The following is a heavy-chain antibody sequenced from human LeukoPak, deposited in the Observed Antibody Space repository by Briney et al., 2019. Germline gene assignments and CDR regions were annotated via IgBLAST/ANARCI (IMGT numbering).Heavy chain of an antibody. CDR3: ARLYQGKRPPDY. Sequence: SEALSLTCTVSGDSIFSTTYYWGWIRQPPGKGLEWIGSIFHSGSTYYNPSLKSRVTISVGTSKNQLSLRLRSVTAADTAVYYCARLYQGKRPPDYWGQGTLVTVSS. D-gene: IGHD6-25*01. CDR1: GDSIFSTTYY. J-gene: IGHJ4*02. V-gene: IGHV4-39*01. CDR2: IFHSGST.